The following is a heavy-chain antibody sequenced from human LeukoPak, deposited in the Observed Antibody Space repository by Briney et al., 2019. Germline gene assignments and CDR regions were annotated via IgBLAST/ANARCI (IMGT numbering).Heavy chain of an antibody. Sequence: ASVKVSCKASGYTFTSYGISWVRQAPGQGLEWMGWISAYNGNTNYAQKLQGRVTMTTDTSTSTAYMELRSLRSDDTAVYYCARDLGIGITMVRGVFDYWGQGTLVTVSS. CDR1: GYTFTSYG. CDR3: ARDLGIGITMVRGVFDY. D-gene: IGHD3-10*01. V-gene: IGHV1-18*01. J-gene: IGHJ4*02. CDR2: ISAYNGNT.